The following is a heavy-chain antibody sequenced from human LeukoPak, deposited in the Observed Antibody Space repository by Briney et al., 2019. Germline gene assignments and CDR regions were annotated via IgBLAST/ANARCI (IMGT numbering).Heavy chain of an antibody. V-gene: IGHV3-30*03. CDR2: ISYDGTDN. CDR3: ATGAAGEDAFDI. CDR1: GFTFSSYG. J-gene: IGHJ3*02. Sequence: GGSLRLSCAASGFTFSSYGMHWVRQAPGKGLEWVALISYDGTDNYYADSVKGRFTISRDNSKNTLYLQMNSLRAEDTAVYYCATGAAGEDAFDIWGQGTMVTVSS. D-gene: IGHD6-13*01.